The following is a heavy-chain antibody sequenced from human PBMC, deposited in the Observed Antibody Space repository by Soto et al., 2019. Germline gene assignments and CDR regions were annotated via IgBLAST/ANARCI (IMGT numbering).Heavy chain of an antibody. V-gene: IGHV4-31*03. CDR2: LSDSGST. CDR1: GGSISSGGYS. Sequence: SETLSLTCTASGGSISSGGYSWSWIRQHPGKGLEGIGYLSDSGSTYSNPSLKSRVTISVDTSKNQFSLKLTSVTAGDTAVEYCARESLKTSPYRGAFDIWGQGTMVTVS. CDR3: ARESLKTSPYRGAFDI. J-gene: IGHJ3*02. D-gene: IGHD3-10*01.